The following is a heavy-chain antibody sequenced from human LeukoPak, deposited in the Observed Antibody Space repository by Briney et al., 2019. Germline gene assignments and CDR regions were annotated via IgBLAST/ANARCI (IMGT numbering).Heavy chain of an antibody. CDR2: ISYNGSNK. Sequence: PGRTLRLSCAASGFTFSSYSMHWVRQAPGKGLEGGAVISYNGSNKYYADFMKRRFTISRDNSNNTLYLQMMSLRAEDTAVYYCAGGYSYGYLKQFDYWGQGTLVTVSS. D-gene: IGHD5-18*01. V-gene: IGHV3-30-3*01. CDR1: GFTFSSYS. J-gene: IGHJ4*02. CDR3: AGGYSYGYLKQFDY.